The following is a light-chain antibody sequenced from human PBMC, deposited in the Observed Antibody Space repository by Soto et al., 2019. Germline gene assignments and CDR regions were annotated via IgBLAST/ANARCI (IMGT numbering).Light chain of an antibody. V-gene: IGLV2-14*01. CDR2: EVS. CDR3: SSYTSSSTSIV. J-gene: IGLJ1*01. CDR1: SSDVGGYNY. Sequence: QSALTQPASVSGSPGQSITISCTGASSDVGGYNYVSWYQQHPGKAPKGMISEVSNRPSGVSNRVSGSKSGNTASRTISGLQAEDEADYYCSSYTSSSTSIVFGTGTKLTVL.